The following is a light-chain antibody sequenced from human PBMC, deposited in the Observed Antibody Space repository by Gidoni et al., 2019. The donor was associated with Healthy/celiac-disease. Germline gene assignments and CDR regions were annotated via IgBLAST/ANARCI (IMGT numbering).Light chain of an antibody. CDR2: ASS. J-gene: IGKJ4*01. Sequence: IQLTQTPSSRSASVGHRVTITCRASPGISSYLAWYQQKPGKAPTLLVYASSTLQSGVPSRFSGSGSGADFTLTISSLQPEDFATYCCQQLNSYPLTFGGGTKVEIK. CDR1: PGISSY. CDR3: QQLNSYPLT. V-gene: IGKV1-9*01.